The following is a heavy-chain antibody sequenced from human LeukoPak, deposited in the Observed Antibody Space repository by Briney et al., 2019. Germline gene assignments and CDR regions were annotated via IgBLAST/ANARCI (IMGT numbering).Heavy chain of an antibody. Sequence: SETLSLTCTVSGGSISSYYWSWIRQPPGKGLEWIGYIYYSGITNYNPSLKSRVTISVDTSKNQFSLKLSSVTAADTAVYYCARQVEFAVNWFDPWGQGTLVAVSS. CDR2: IYYSGIT. D-gene: IGHD1-1*01. V-gene: IGHV4-59*08. J-gene: IGHJ5*02. CDR3: ARQVEFAVNWFDP. CDR1: GGSISSYY.